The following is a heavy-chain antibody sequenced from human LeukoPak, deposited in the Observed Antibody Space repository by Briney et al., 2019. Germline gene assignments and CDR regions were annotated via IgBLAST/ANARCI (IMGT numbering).Heavy chain of an antibody. CDR3: ARRAAAEGNYYYYYMDV. CDR2: IYTSGST. V-gene: IGHV4-4*09. D-gene: IGHD2-2*01. CDR1: GGSLSSYY. J-gene: IGHJ6*03. Sequence: SETLSLTCTVSGGSLSSYYWSWIRQPPGKGLEWIGYIYTSGSTNYNPSLKSRVTISVDTSKNQFSLKLSSVTAADTAVYYCARRAAAEGNYYYYYMDVWGKGTTVTVSS.